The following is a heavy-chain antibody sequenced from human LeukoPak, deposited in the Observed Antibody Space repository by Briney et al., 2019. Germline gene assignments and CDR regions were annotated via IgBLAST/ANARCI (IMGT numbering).Heavy chain of an antibody. V-gene: IGHV4-59*12. CDR2: IYYSGST. D-gene: IGHD1-1*01. Sequence: PSETLSLTCTVSGGSISSYYWSWIRQPPGKGLEWIGYIYYSGSTNYNPSLKSRVTISVDTSKNQFSLKVSSVTAADTAVYYCARAWNGRGWFDPWGQGTLVTVCS. CDR1: GGSISSYY. CDR3: ARAWNGRGWFDP. J-gene: IGHJ5*02.